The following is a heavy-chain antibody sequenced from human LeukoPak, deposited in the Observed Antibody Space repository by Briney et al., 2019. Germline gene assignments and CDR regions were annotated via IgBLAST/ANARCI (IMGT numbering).Heavy chain of an antibody. J-gene: IGHJ6*03. V-gene: IGHV6-1*01. CDR3: ARAFDCSSTSCYWGYYYMDV. D-gene: IGHD2-2*01. CDR1: GDSVSSNCAA. CDR2: TYYRSKWYN. Sequence: SQTLSLTCAISGDSVSSNCAAWNWIRQSPSRGLEWLGRTYYRSKWYNDYAVSVKSRITINPDTSKNQFSLQLNSVTPEDTAVYYCARAFDCSSTSCYWGYYYMDVWGKGTTVTVSS.